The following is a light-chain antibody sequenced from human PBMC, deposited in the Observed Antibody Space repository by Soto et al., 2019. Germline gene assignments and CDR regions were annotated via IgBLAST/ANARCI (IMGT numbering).Light chain of an antibody. V-gene: IGKV3-11*01. Sequence: EIVLTQSPATLSLSPGERATLSCRASQSVSSYLAWYQQKPGQAPSPLIYDASNRATGIPARFSGSGSGTDCALTINSREARECAVYDCQQRNDWPPKFTFGPGTKVHIK. CDR3: QQRNDWPPKFT. J-gene: IGKJ3*01. CDR2: DAS. CDR1: QSVSSY.